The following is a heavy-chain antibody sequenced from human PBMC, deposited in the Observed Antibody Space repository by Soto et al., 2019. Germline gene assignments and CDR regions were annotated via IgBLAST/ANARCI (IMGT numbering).Heavy chain of an antibody. CDR1: GFTFSSFG. CDR2: MWYDGSNR. Sequence: GGSLRLSCAASGFTFSSFGMHWARQAPGKGLEWVAVMWYDGSNRHYAGYVKGRFTISRDSSKYTLYLQMNSLGAEDTAVYHCARGFSPMRGVSDAFDIWGQGTMVTVS. CDR3: ARGFSPMRGVSDAFDI. D-gene: IGHD3-22*01. V-gene: IGHV3-33*01. J-gene: IGHJ3*02.